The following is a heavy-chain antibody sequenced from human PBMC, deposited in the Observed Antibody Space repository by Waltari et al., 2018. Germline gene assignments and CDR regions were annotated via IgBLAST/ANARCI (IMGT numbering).Heavy chain of an antibody. Sequence: QLQLQESGPGLVKPSETLSLTCTVSRSSIRNNNYYWGWVRQPPGKGLEWIGSFYKSGTTDYNPYLKSRVTISVDTSNNQFSLKLNSVTAADTAVYYCVRGYPDIVATISDYWGQGTLVIVSS. V-gene: IGHV4-39*07. CDR1: RSSIRNNNYY. J-gene: IGHJ4*02. CDR3: VRGYPDIVATISDY. CDR2: FYKSGTT. D-gene: IGHD5-12*01.